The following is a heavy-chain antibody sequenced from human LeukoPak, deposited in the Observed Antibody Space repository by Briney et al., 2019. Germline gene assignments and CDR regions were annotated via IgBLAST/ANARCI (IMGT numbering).Heavy chain of an antibody. CDR2: ISGSGGST. D-gene: IGHD1-14*01. CDR3: AKADGCMTGSCFDY. CDR1: GFTFSSYG. J-gene: IGHJ4*02. V-gene: IGHV3-23*01. Sequence: TGGSLRLSCAASGFTFSSYGMNWVRQAPGKGLEWLSTISGSGGSTYYADSVKGRFTISRDNSKNTLYLQMSSLRAEDTAVYYCAKADGCMTGSCFDYWGQGTLVTVSS.